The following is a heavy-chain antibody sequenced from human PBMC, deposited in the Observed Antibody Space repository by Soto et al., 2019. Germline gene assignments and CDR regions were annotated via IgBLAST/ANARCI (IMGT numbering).Heavy chain of an antibody. V-gene: IGHV1-2*04. CDR3: AGGADVVVPAAVVGGYYYGMDV. CDR1: GYTFTGYY. J-gene: IGHJ6*02. CDR2: INPNSGGT. D-gene: IGHD2-2*01. Sequence: ASVKVSCKASGYTFTGYYMHWVRQAPGQGLEWMGWINPNSGGTNYAQKVQGWVTMTRDTSISTAYMELSRLRSDDTAVYYCAGGADVVVPAAVVGGYYYGMDVWGQGTTVTVSS.